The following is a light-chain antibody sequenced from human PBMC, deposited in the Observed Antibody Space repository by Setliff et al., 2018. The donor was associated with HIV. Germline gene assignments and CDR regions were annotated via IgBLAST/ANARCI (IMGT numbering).Light chain of an antibody. CDR3: CSYAGNYVFG. CDR2: EVS. CDR1: SGDLGDYNY. V-gene: IGLV2-11*01. Sequence: QSALAQPASVSGSPGQSITISCTGASGDLGDYNYVSWYQQPPGTAPKLMIYEVSNRPSGVPDRFSGFKSGNTASLTISGLQADDEADYYCCSYAGNYVFGFGGGTKV. J-gene: IGLJ1*01.